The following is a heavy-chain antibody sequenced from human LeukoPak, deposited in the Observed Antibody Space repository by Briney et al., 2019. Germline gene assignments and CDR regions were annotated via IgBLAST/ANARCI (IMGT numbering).Heavy chain of an antibody. V-gene: IGHV1-18*01. CDR3: ARGSGSYSNSAPLDY. CDR2: INAYSGNT. J-gene: IGHJ4*02. CDR1: GYTFTSYG. D-gene: IGHD3-10*01. Sequence: ASVKVSCKASGYTFTSYGISWVRQAPGQGLEWMGWINAYSGNTNYAQKFQGRVTMTRDTSTNTVYMELSSLRSEDTAVYYCARGSGSYSNSAPLDYWGQGTLVTVSS.